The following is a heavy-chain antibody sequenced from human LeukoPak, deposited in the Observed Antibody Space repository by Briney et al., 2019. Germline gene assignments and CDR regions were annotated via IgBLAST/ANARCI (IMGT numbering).Heavy chain of an antibody. Sequence: PGGSLRLSRAASGFTFSSYEMNWVRQAPGKGLEWVSYISSSGSTIYYADSVKGRFTISRDNAKNSLYLQMNSLRAEDTAVYYCARVGVPAAIGYLWPYDPWGQGTLVTVSS. D-gene: IGHD2-2*02. CDR1: GFTFSSYE. V-gene: IGHV3-48*03. CDR3: ARVGVPAAIGYLWPYDP. J-gene: IGHJ5*02. CDR2: ISSSGSTI.